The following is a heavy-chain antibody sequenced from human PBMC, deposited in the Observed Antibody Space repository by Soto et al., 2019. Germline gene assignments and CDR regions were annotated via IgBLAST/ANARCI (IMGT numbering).Heavy chain of an antibody. Sequence: EVQLVESGGGLVKPGGSLRLSCAASGFTFSNAWMNWVRQAPGKGLEWVGRIKSKTDGGTTDYAAPVKGRFTISRDDSKNTLYLHMNSLKTEDTAVYYCTTDPVTMIVVVPSSGWGQGTLVTVSS. D-gene: IGHD3-22*01. V-gene: IGHV3-15*07. CDR2: IKSKTDGGTT. CDR3: TTDPVTMIVVVPSSG. J-gene: IGHJ4*02. CDR1: GFTFSNAW.